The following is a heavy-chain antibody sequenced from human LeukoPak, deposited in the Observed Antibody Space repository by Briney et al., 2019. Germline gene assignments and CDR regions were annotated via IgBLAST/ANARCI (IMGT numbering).Heavy chain of an antibody. V-gene: IGHV4-4*07. CDR2: IYLSGSI. Sequence: PSETLSLTCTVSGVSIRNYFWNWLRQPAGKGLEWIGRIYLSGSINYNPSLKSRVTMSVDTSKNQISLKMSSVTAADTAVYYCARAFSSSWSLYNWFDPWGQGTLVTVSS. J-gene: IGHJ5*02. D-gene: IGHD6-13*01. CDR3: ARAFSSSWSLYNWFDP. CDR1: GVSIRNYF.